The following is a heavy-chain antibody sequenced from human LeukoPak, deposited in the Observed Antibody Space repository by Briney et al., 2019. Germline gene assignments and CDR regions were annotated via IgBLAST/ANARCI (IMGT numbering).Heavy chain of an antibody. CDR2: ISGSGGST. D-gene: IGHD3-10*01. CDR1: GFTFSSYA. J-gene: IGHJ4*02. V-gene: IGHV3-23*01. Sequence: GGSLRLSCAASGFTFSSYAMSWVRQAPGKGLEWVSAISGSGGSTYYADSVKGRFTISRDNSKNTLYLQMNGLRAEDTAVYYCAKGVRARYYGSGRSYYFDYWGQGTLVTVSS. CDR3: AKGVRARYYGSGRSYYFDY.